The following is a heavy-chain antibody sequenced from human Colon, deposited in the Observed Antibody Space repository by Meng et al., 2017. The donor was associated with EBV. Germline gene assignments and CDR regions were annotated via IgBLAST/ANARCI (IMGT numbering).Heavy chain of an antibody. V-gene: IGHV7-4-1*02. CDR2: ISTNTGNP. D-gene: IGHD6-19*01. CDR1: GYTFTRYT. J-gene: IGHJ4*02. Sequence: VELVQSGSELKNPGASVKVSCKASGYTFTRYTMNWVRQATGQGLEWMGWISTNTGNPTYAQGFTGRFVFSVDTSVSTAYLQISSLKDEDTAVYYCGTLKYTSGFYGPAYWGQGALVTVSS. CDR3: GTLKYTSGFYGPAY.